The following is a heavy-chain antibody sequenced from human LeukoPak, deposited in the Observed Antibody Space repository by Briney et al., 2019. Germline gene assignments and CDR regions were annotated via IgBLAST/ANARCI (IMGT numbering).Heavy chain of an antibody. D-gene: IGHD4-23*01. CDR1: GFPFSNYG. CDR2: IRYDGSNK. CDR3: AKRGNYGGYFDY. Sequence: GGTLRLPCAASGFPFSNYGMSWVRQAPGKGLEWVAFIRYDGSNKYYADSVKGRFTISRDNSKNTLYLQMNSLRAEDTAVCYCAKRGNYGGYFDYWGQGTLVTVSS. J-gene: IGHJ4*02. V-gene: IGHV3-30*02.